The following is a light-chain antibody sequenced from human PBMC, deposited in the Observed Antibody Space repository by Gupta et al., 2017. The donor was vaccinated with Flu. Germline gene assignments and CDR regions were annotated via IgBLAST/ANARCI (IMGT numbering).Light chain of an antibody. J-gene: IGKJ2*01. CDR2: GAS. Sequence: EIVLTQSPGTLSLSPGESATLSCRASQSVSSYLAWYQQKPGQAPRLLIYGASSRATGIPDKFSGGGSGTDCTLTISRLEPEDFAVYYCQQYGTSPMYTFGQGTKLEIK. CDR1: QSVSSY. V-gene: IGKV3-20*01. CDR3: QQYGTSPMYT.